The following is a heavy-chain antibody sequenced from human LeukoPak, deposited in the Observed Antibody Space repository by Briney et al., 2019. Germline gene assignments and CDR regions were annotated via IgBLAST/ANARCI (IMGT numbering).Heavy chain of an antibody. CDR2: IYYXGXT. CDR3: ARWDXXAXXFGN. J-gene: IGHJ4*02. CDR1: GGSISSSSYY. V-gene: IGHV4-39*07. Sequence: SETLSLTCTVSGGSISSSSYYWGWIRQPPGKGLEWIGXIYYXGXTYYNPSLKSRVTISVDTSKNQFSLKLSSVTAADTAVYYCARWDXXAXXFGNWGPGTLVTVSS. D-gene: IGHD1-26*01.